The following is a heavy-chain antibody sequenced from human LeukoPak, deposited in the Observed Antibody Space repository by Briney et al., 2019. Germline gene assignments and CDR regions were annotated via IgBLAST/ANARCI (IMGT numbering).Heavy chain of an antibody. V-gene: IGHV1-46*01. CDR1: GYTFTIYY. D-gene: IGHD2-15*01. CDR3: ARAGYCSGGSCYFDY. Sequence: ASVKVSCKASGYTFTIYYMHWVRQGPGQGLEWMGIINPSGGSTRYAQKFQGRVTMTRDTYTSTVYMELTSLRSEDTAMYYCARAGYCSGGSCYFDYWGQGTVVTVSS. J-gene: IGHJ4*02. CDR2: INPSGGST.